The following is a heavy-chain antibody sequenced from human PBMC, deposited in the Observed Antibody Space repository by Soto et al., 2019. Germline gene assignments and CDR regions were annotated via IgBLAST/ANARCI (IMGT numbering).Heavy chain of an antibody. J-gene: IGHJ4*02. CDR2: ISGDGGST. V-gene: IGHV3-43*02. Sequence: GGSLRLSCAASGFTFDDYAMHWVRQAPGKGLEWVSLISGDGGSTYYADSVKGRFTISRDNSKNSLYLQMNSLRTEDTALYYCAKDSLGFQGYYGSGSYDYWGQGTLVTVSS. CDR1: GFTFDDYA. D-gene: IGHD3-10*01. CDR3: AKDSLGFQGYYGSGSYDY.